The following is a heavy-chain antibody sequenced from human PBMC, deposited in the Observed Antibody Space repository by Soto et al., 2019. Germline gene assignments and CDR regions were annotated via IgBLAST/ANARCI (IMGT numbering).Heavy chain of an antibody. CDR3: ARHGIAVAGDFDY. D-gene: IGHD6-19*01. V-gene: IGHV5-51*01. J-gene: IGHJ4*02. Sequence: GEALPLSGDVSGYSFSISFICWVRQMPGKGLEWMGIIYPGDSDTRYSPSFQGQVTISADKSISTAYLQWSSLKASDTAMYYCARHGIAVAGDFDYWGQGTLVTVSS. CDR1: GYSFSISF. CDR2: IYPGDSDT.